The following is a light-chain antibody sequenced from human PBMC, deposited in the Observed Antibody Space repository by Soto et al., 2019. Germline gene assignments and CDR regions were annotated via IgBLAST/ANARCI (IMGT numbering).Light chain of an antibody. J-gene: IGKJ4*01. CDR1: QSVSIH. Sequence: EIVFTQSPATVSLSPGERATLSCRASQSVSIHLAWYQQKGGQAPRLLIYGTSNRATGIPARFSGSGSGTDFTLTISRLEPEDFAVYYCQQYGSSPLTFGGGTKVDIK. CDR3: QQYGSSPLT. CDR2: GTS. V-gene: IGKV3-20*01.